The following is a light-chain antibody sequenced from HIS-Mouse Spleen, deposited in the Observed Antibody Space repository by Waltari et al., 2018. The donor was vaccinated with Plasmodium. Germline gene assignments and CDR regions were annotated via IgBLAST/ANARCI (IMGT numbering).Light chain of an antibody. CDR1: QSVSSN. Sequence: EIVMTQSPATLSVSPGESATLACRASQSVSSNLAWYQQKPGQAPRLLNYGASTRATGIPARFSGSGSGTEFTLTISSLQSEDFAVYYCQQYNNWSFTFGPGTKVDIK. CDR3: QQYNNWSFT. J-gene: IGKJ3*01. V-gene: IGKV3-15*01. CDR2: GAS.